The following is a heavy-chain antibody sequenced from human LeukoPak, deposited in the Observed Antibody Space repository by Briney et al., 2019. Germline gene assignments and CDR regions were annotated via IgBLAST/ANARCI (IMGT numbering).Heavy chain of an antibody. CDR3: ARDQEAYCSSTSCYEYYYYMDV. Sequence: PSETLSLTCTVSGGSISSYYWSWIRQPAGKGLEWIGRIYISGSTNYNPSLKSRVTMSVDTSKNQFSLKLSSVTAADTAVYYCARDQEAYCSSTSCYEYYYYMDVWGKGTTVTISS. V-gene: IGHV4-4*07. J-gene: IGHJ6*03. D-gene: IGHD2-2*01. CDR2: IYISGST. CDR1: GGSISSYY.